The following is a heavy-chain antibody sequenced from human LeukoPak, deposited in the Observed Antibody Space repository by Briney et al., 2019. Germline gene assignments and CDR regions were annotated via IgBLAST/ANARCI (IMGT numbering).Heavy chain of an antibody. D-gene: IGHD1-26*01. CDR2: IRYDGSNK. Sequence: GGSLRLSCAASGFIFSDYGMHWVRQAPGKGLEWVTFIRYDGSNKYYADSVKGRFTISRDNSKNALYLQMNSLRAEDTAVYYCARASGSYWYYFDYWGQGTLVTVSS. J-gene: IGHJ4*02. CDR3: ARASGSYWYYFDY. CDR1: GFIFSDYG. V-gene: IGHV3-30*02.